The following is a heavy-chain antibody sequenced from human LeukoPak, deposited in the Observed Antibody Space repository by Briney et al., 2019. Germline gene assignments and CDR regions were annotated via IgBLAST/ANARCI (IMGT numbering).Heavy chain of an antibody. CDR1: GGSISSYY. CDR2: IYNSGNT. Sequence: SETLSLTCTVSGGSISSYYWTWIRQPPGKGLVWIGYIYNSGNTNYNPSLRSRVTISVDTSKNQFSLKLTSVTSADTAIYYCAREVAGTLNFDYWGQGTLVTVSS. CDR3: AREVAGTLNFDY. D-gene: IGHD6-19*01. J-gene: IGHJ4*02. V-gene: IGHV4-59*01.